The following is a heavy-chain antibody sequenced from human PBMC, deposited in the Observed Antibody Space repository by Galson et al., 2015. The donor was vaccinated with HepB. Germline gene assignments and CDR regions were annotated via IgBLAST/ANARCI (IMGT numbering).Heavy chain of an antibody. V-gene: IGHV4-39*01. CDR1: GGSISSSSYY. Sequence: ETLSLTCTVSGGSISSSSYYWGWIRQPPGKGLEWIGSIYYSGSTYYNPSLKSRVTISVDTSKNQFSLKLSSVTAADTAVYYCARLDTGTDYYYYGMDVWGQGTTVTVSS. J-gene: IGHJ6*02. CDR2: IYYSGST. D-gene: IGHD5-18*01. CDR3: ARLDTGTDYYYYGMDV.